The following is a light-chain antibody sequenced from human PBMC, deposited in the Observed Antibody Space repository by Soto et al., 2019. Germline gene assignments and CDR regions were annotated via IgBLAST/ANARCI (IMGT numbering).Light chain of an antibody. Sequence: EIVLTQSPLSLPVTPGEPASISCRSSRSILGSSGYNYWNWYLQKPVQSPQLLIYLGSSRASGVPDRFSGSGSGTEFTLTVSRVEAGDVGVYFCAQGLAVPVTFGGGTKVAI. V-gene: IGKV2-28*01. J-gene: IGKJ4*01. CDR2: LGS. CDR1: RSILGSSGYNY. CDR3: AQGLAVPVT.